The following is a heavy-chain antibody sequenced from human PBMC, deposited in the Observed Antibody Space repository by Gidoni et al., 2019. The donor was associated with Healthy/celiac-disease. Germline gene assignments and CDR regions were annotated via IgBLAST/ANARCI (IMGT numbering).Heavy chain of an antibody. D-gene: IGHD3-22*01. CDR2: ISSSSSYI. J-gene: IGHJ4*02. CDR1: GFTFSSYS. V-gene: IGHV3-21*01. CDR3: ASLKYYYDSSGYYSDY. Sequence: EVQLVESGGGLVKPGGSLRLSCAASGFTFSSYSMNWVRQAPGKGLEWVSSISSSSSYIYYADSVKGRFTISRDNAKNSLYLQMNSLRAEDTAVYYCASLKYYYDSSGYYSDYWGQGTLVTVSS.